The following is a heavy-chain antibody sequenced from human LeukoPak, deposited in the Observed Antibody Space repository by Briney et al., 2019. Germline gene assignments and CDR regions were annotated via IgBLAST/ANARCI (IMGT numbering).Heavy chain of an antibody. CDR2: IYYSGST. D-gene: IGHD3-10*01. J-gene: IGHJ5*02. CDR3: ARGLVTMVRGVLGSLNWFDP. Sequence: SQTLSLTCTVSGGSISSGGYYWSWIRQHPGKGLEWIGYIYYSGSTYYNPSLKSRVTISVDTSKNQFSLKPSSVTAADTAVYYCARGLVTMVRGVLGSLNWFDPWGQGTLVTVSS. CDR1: GGSISSGGYY. V-gene: IGHV4-31*03.